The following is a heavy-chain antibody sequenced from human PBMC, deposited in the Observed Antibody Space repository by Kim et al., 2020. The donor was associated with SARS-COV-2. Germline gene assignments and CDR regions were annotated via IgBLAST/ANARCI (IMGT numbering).Heavy chain of an antibody. CDR2: ISSNSAYM. D-gene: IGHD3-10*01. Sequence: GGSLRLSCAASGFSFSDYYMSWIRQAPGKGLECISFISSNSAYMRYADSVKGRFTISRDNAENSLYLEMNSLRAEDTAVYYCARYESSTYYYYYGMDVWG. V-gene: IGHV3-11*03. CDR1: GFSFSDYY. J-gene: IGHJ6*01. CDR3: ARYESSTYYYYYGMDV.